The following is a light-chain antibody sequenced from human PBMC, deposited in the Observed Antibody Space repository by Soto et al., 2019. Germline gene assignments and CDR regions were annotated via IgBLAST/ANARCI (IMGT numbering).Light chain of an antibody. CDR1: QSVTSY. CDR2: DTS. J-gene: IGKJ4*01. Sequence: EIVLTXXPATLSLSPGERATLSCRASQSVTSYLAWYQQKPGQAPRLLIYDTSNRATGIPARFSGSGSGTDFTLTINSLEPEDFAVYYCQHRSNWPLTFGGGTKVEIK. CDR3: QHRSNWPLT. V-gene: IGKV3-11*01.